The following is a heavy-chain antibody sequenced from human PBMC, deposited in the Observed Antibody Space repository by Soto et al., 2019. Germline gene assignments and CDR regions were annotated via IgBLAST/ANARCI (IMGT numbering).Heavy chain of an antibody. Sequence: GGSLRLSCAASGFSFGSCALSWVRRAPGKGLEWVSTISGSDGKTFYADSVKGRFSISRDTSQSTLYLQMNSLRADDTAMYYCARWSYLDYWGQGTRVTVSS. D-gene: IGHD3-3*01. V-gene: IGHV3-23*01. CDR2: ISGSDGKT. J-gene: IGHJ4*02. CDR3: ARWSYLDY. CDR1: GFSFGSCA.